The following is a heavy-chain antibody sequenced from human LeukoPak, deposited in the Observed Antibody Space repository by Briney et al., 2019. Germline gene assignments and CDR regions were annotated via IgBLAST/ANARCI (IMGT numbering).Heavy chain of an antibody. Sequence: PSETLSLTCTVSGGSVSNYYWSWIRQSAGKGLEWIGRVYPDGDTPYILSLKGRVTMSVDASKNQFPLKPTSVTAADTALYYCVRCGTYGVRGVIHPDVWGQGTTVTVSS. CDR1: GGSVSNYY. V-gene: IGHV4-4*07. CDR3: VRCGTYGVRGVIHPDV. CDR2: VYPDGDT. D-gene: IGHD3-10*01. J-gene: IGHJ6*02.